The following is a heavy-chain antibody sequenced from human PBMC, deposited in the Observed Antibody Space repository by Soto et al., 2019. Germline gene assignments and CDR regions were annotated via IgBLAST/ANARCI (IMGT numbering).Heavy chain of an antibody. Sequence: PGGSLRLSCGASGFAFSSYAMHWVRRAPGKGLEWVAVISYDASNKYYADSVKGRFTISRDNSKKTMYLQMSSLRAEDTAVYYCARPFSSGWYGDFDYWGQGTLVTVSS. V-gene: IGHV3-30-3*01. CDR1: GFAFSSYA. CDR2: ISYDASNK. D-gene: IGHD6-19*01. CDR3: ARPFSSGWYGDFDY. J-gene: IGHJ4*02.